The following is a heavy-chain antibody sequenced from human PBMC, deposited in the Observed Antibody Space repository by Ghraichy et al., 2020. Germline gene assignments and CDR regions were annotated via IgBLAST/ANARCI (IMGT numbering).Heavy chain of an antibody. V-gene: IGHV1-2*02. CDR1: GYRFTGNY. CDR3: ARDLIGTGAKNSLDP. D-gene: IGHD1-26*01. J-gene: IGHJ5*02. Sequence: ASVKVSCKASGYRFTGNYIHWVRQAPGQGLEWMGWINPSSGDTNYAQKFQGRVTMTRDTSISTAYVDLSGLRSDDTAMYYCARDLIGTGAKNSLDPWGQGTLVTVSS. CDR2: INPSSGDT.